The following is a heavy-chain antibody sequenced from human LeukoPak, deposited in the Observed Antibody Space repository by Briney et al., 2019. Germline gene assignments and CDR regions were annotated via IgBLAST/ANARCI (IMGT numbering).Heavy chain of an antibody. CDR2: INHSGST. V-gene: IGHV4-34*01. CDR1: GVSFSGYY. D-gene: IGHD3-9*01. J-gene: IGHJ5*02. Sequence: SETLSLTCAVYGVSFSGYYWSWIRQPPGKGLEWIGEINHSGSTNYNPSLKSRVTISVDTSKNQFSLKLSSVTAADTAVYYCAREENYDILTGYYVRWFDPWGQGTLVTVSS. CDR3: AREENYDILTGYYVRWFDP.